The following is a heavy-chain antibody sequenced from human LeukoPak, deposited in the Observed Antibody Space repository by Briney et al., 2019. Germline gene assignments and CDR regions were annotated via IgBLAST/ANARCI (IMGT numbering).Heavy chain of an antibody. V-gene: IGHV7-4-1*02. CDR2: INTITGDP. J-gene: IGHJ4*02. Sequence: ASVKVSCKASGYTFTSYDINWVRQATGQGLEWMGWINTITGDPTYAQGFTGRFVFSLDTSVSTAYLQISSLKAEDTAVYYCARPTTDDYFDYWGQGTLVTVSS. D-gene: IGHD5-12*01. CDR3: ARPTTDDYFDY. CDR1: GYTFTSYD.